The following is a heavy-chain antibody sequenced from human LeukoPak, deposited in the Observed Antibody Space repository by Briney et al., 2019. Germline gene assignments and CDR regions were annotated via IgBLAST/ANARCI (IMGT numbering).Heavy chain of an antibody. CDR1: GFTFSSYS. J-gene: IGHJ4*02. CDR3: AREGGGGYFDY. CDR2: ISSSSSYM. V-gene: IGHV3-21*01. D-gene: IGHD4-23*01. Sequence: GGSLRLSCAASGFTFSSYSMNWVRQAPGKGLEWVSSISSSSSYMYYADSVEGRFTISRDNAKNSLYLQMNSLRAEDTAVYYCAREGGGGYFDYWGQGTLVTVSS.